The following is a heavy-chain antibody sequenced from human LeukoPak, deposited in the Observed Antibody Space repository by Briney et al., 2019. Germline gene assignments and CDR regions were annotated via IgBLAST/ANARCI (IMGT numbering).Heavy chain of an antibody. Sequence: GESLKISCQGYGYRFSNYCIAWVRQVPGKGLEWMGVTGASDTRYSPSFEGQVTMAVDKSINTAYLQWSSLKASDTAIYYCARHFGTGTPFDFWGQGTLVTVSS. D-gene: IGHD3/OR15-3a*01. CDR3: ARHFGTGTPFDF. V-gene: IGHV5-51*01. CDR2: TGASDT. J-gene: IGHJ4*02. CDR1: GYRFSNYC.